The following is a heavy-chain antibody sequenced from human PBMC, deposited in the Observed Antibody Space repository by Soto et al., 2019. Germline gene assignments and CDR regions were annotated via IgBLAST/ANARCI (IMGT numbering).Heavy chain of an antibody. V-gene: IGHV4-59*08. Sequence: PSETLSLTCTVSGGSISSYYWSWIRQPPGKGLEWIGYIYYSGSTNYNPSLKSRVTISVDTSKNQFSLKLSSVTAADMAVYYCARWMKDYDILTGYPIVYYYYMDVWGKGTTVTAP. D-gene: IGHD3-9*01. CDR3: ARWMKDYDILTGYPIVYYYYMDV. CDR1: GGSISSYY. J-gene: IGHJ6*03. CDR2: IYYSGST.